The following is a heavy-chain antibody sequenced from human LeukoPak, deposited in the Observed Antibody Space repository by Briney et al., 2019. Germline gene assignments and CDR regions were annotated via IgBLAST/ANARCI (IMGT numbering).Heavy chain of an antibody. J-gene: IGHJ4*02. CDR3: TGQAYYYDTSGFNFDY. Sequence: GGSLRLSCAASGFTFSASAMHWVRQASGKGLEWLGRIRSKANTYATAYAASVKGRFTISRDDSKNTAYLQMNSLKTEDTAVYYCTGQAYYYDTSGFNFDYWGQGILVAVSS. V-gene: IGHV3-73*01. D-gene: IGHD3-22*01. CDR2: IRSKANTYAT. CDR1: GFTFSASA.